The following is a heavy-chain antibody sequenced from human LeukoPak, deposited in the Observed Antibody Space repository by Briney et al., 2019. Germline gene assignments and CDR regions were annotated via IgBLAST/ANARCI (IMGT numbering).Heavy chain of an antibody. CDR1: GGSISSSSYY. J-gene: IGHJ4*02. CDR3: ARHVGYDSSGYYRY. Sequence: PSETLSLTCTVSGGSISSSSYYWGWIRQPPGKGLEWIGSIYYSGSNYYNPSLKSRVTISVDTSKNQFSLKLSSVTAADTAVYYCARHVGYDSSGYYRYWGQGTLVTVSS. V-gene: IGHV4-39*01. CDR2: IYYSGSN. D-gene: IGHD3-22*01.